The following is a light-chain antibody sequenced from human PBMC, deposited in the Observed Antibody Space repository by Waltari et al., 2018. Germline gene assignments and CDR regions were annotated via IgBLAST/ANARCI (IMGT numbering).Light chain of an antibody. Sequence: DIQMTQSPSSLSASVGDTVTITCRASQGISSYLAWYQQKTGKAPKPLIYYASNLESGVPSRFSGSGSGTEFTHTISGLQPEDVATYYCQQYNSAPYSFGQGTKVEIK. J-gene: IGKJ2*03. CDR3: QQYNSAPYS. CDR1: QGISSY. CDR2: YAS. V-gene: IGKV1-16*01.